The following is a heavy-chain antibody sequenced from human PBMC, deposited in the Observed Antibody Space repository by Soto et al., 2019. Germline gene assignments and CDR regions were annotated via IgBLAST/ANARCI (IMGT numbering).Heavy chain of an antibody. Sequence: QVQLVQSGAEVKKPGSSVKVSCKASGGTFSSYAISWVRQAPGQGLKWMGGILPIFGTADYAQKFQGRVTIAADESTSTAYMELSSLRSEDTAVYYCAQCLLGVNYYYGMDVWGQGTTVTVSS. CDR2: ILPIFGTA. J-gene: IGHJ6*02. CDR1: GGTFSSYA. CDR3: AQCLLGVNYYYGMDV. D-gene: IGHD3-16*01. V-gene: IGHV1-69*12.